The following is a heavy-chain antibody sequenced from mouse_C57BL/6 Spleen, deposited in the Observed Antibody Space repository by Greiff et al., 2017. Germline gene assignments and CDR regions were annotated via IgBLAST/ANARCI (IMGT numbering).Heavy chain of an antibody. V-gene: IGHV1-26*01. D-gene: IGHD2-10*02. CDR3: ARRGPLEDY. CDR2: INPNNGGT. Sequence: EVQLQQSGPELVKPGASVKISCKASGYTFTDYYMNWVKQSHGKSLEWIGDINPNNGGTSYNQKFKGKATLTVDKSSSTAYMERRSLTSEDSAVYYCARRGPLEDYWGQGTTLTVSS. CDR1: GYTFTDYY. J-gene: IGHJ2*01.